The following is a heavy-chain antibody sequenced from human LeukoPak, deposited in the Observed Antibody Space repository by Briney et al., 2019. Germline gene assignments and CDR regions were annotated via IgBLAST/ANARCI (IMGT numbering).Heavy chain of an antibody. D-gene: IGHD3-9*01. CDR1: GYTFTSYY. Sequence: ASVKVSCKASGYTFTSYYMHWVRQAPGQGLEWMGIINPSGGSTSYAQKFQGRVTMTRDTSTSTVYMELSSLRSEDTAVYYCARERKLNYDILTGYYPDLDYWGQGTLVTVSS. CDR3: ARERKLNYDILTGYYPDLDY. V-gene: IGHV1-46*01. CDR2: INPSGGST. J-gene: IGHJ4*02.